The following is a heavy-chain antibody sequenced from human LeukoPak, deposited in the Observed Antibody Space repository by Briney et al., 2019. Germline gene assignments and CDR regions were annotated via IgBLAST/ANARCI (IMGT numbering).Heavy chain of an antibody. CDR1: GGSISSYY. D-gene: IGHD5-12*01. Sequence: SETLSLTCTVSGGSISSYYWSWIRQPPGKGLEWIGYIYYSGSTNYNPSLKSRVTISVDTSKNQFSLKLSSVTAADTAVYYCARTGDSGHFDYWGQGTLVTVSS. V-gene: IGHV4-59*01. CDR3: ARTGDSGHFDY. CDR2: IYYSGST. J-gene: IGHJ4*02.